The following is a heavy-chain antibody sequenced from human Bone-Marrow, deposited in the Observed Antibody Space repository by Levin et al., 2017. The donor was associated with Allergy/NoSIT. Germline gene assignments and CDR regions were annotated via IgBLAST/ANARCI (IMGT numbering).Heavy chain of an antibody. J-gene: IGHJ3*02. CDR1: GFTFETYG. Sequence: GGSLRLSCAASGFTFETYGMIWVHQAPGKGLEWISYISARRTTIYYADSVKGRFTISRDDAKKSLYLQMSSLRAEDTAVYYCARDEESYGDAFDIWGQGTRVTVS. CDR3: ARDEESYGDAFDI. CDR2: ISARRTTI. V-gene: IGHV3-48*01. D-gene: IGHD3-10*01.